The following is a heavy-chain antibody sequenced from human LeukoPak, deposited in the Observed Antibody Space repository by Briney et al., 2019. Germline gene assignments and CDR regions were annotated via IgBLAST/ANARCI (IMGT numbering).Heavy chain of an antibody. J-gene: IGHJ4*02. CDR2: INSDGSST. D-gene: IGHD6-19*01. CDR3: ARATSVASTSH. Sequence: PGRSLRLSCAASGFTFSSSWMYWVRQTPGKGLVWVSRINSDGSSTNYADSVKGRFTISRDNAKNTLYLQMNSLRAEDTAVYYCARATSVASTSHWGQGTLVTVSS. CDR1: GFTFSSSW. V-gene: IGHV3-74*01.